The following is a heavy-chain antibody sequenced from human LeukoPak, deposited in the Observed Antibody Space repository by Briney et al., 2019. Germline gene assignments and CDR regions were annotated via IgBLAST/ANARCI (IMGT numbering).Heavy chain of an antibody. CDR3: AVNSPYDY. CDR2: INQDGSEK. J-gene: IGHJ4*02. D-gene: IGHD5-18*01. V-gene: IGHV3-7*01. CDR1: GFTFSDYW. Sequence: GGSLRLSCAASGFTFSDYWMTWVRQAPGKGLEWVANINQDGSEKYYVDSVKGRFTISRDNAKNSLFLQMNNLRAEDTAVCYCAVNSPYDYWGQGTLVTVSS.